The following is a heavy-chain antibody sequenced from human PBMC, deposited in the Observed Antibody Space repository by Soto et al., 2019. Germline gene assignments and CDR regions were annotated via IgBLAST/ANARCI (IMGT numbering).Heavy chain of an antibody. Sequence: GGSLRLSCAASGFTFSSYAMSWVRQAPGKGLEWVSAISGSGGSTYYADSVKGRFTISRDNSKNTLYLQMNSLRAEDTAVYYCAKDLSYDYIWGSYRYTGRTLDYWGQGTLVTVSS. J-gene: IGHJ4*02. CDR1: GFTFSSYA. D-gene: IGHD3-16*02. CDR2: ISGSGGST. CDR3: AKDLSYDYIWGSYRYTGRTLDY. V-gene: IGHV3-23*01.